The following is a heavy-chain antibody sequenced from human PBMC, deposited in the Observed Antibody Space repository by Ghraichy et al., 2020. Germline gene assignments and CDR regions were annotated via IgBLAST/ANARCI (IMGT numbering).Heavy chain of an antibody. Sequence: GGSLRLSCAASGFTFSSYGMHWVRQAPGKGLEWVAVIWYDGSNKYYADSVKGRFTISRDNSKNTLYLQMNSLRAEDTAVYYCARAPEYSSSSFLDYWGQGTLVTVSS. V-gene: IGHV3-33*01. D-gene: IGHD6-6*01. J-gene: IGHJ4*02. CDR3: ARAPEYSSSSFLDY. CDR2: IWYDGSNK. CDR1: GFTFSSYG.